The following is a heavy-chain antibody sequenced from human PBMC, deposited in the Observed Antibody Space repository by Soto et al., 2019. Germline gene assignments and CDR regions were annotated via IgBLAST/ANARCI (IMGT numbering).Heavy chain of an antibody. CDR2: ISAYNGNT. J-gene: IGHJ4*02. Sequence: QVQLVQSGAEVKKPGASVKVSCKASGYTFTSYGISWVRQAPGQALEWMGWISAYNGNTKYVQKVQGRVTMTTDTSTSTAYMELRSLRSDDTAVYYCASDAAAGLNDYWGQGTLVTVSS. CDR3: ASDAAAGLNDY. D-gene: IGHD6-13*01. V-gene: IGHV1-18*01. CDR1: GYTFTSYG.